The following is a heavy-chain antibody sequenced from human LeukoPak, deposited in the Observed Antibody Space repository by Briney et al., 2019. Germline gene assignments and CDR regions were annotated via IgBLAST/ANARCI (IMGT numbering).Heavy chain of an antibody. CDR3: ARDQHRPGSLGMHAFDI. CDR2: IIPIFGTA. D-gene: IGHD2-21*01. CDR1: GGTFSSYA. V-gene: IGHV1-69*13. J-gene: IGHJ3*02. Sequence: GASVKVSCKASGGTFSSYAISWVRQAPGQGLEWMGGIIPIFGTANYAQKFQGRVTITADESTSTAYMELSSLRSEDTAVYYCARDQHRPGSLGMHAFDIWGQGTMVTVSS.